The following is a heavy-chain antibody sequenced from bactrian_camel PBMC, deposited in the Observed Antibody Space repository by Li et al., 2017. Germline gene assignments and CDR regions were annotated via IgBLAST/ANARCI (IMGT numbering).Heavy chain of an antibody. D-gene: IGHD6*01. CDR2: ISSDGGT. V-gene: IGHV3S53*01. J-gene: IGHJ4*01. CDR1: GYGYYGDC. CDR3: ALQYGDNSWEY. Sequence: VQLVESGGGSVQAGGSLRLSCVWSGYGYYGDCMGWYRQAPGNECDLVSSISSDGGTDYADSVKGRFTASRDNAANTVYLQMNSLEPEDTAMYYCALQYGDNSWEYWGQGTQVTVS.